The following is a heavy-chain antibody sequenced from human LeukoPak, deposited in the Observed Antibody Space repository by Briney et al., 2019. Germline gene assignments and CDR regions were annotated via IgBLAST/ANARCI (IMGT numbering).Heavy chain of an antibody. CDR3: AHRKNYYDTSVFDN. CDR1: GFSLNTRGVG. Sequence: ESGPTQVNPTQTLTLTCTFSGFSLNTRGVGVGWIRQPPGRALEWLALIYWDDDRRYSPSLKSRLTITKDTSKNQVVLTMTNMDPVDTATYFCAHRKNYYDTSVFDNWGSGAPVTVSS. V-gene: IGHV2-5*02. CDR2: IYWDDDR. D-gene: IGHD3-22*01. J-gene: IGHJ4*01.